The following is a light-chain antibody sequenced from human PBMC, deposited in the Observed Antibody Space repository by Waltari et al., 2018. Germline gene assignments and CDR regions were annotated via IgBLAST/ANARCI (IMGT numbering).Light chain of an antibody. CDR1: SHNVGGYNY. J-gene: IGLJ3*02. CDR3: SSYAGSENVV. Sequence: QSALTQPPSASGSLRQSVTISCTGTSHNVGGYNYVPWYQQHPGKAPRLMIYEVYNRPSGVPDRFSGSKSGNTASLTVSGLQADDEADYYCSSYAGSENVVFGGGTKLTVL. V-gene: IGLV2-8*01. CDR2: EVY.